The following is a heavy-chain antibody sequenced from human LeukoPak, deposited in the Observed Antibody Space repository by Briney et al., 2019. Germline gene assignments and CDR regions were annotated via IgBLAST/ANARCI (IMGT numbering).Heavy chain of an antibody. D-gene: IGHD3-22*01. J-gene: IGHJ4*02. CDR2: MNPKSGNT. V-gene: IGHV1-8*01. CDR1: GYTFTRYD. Sequence: ASVKVSCKASGYTFTRYDINWVRQATGQGLEWMGWMNPKSGNTGHAQKLQGRVTMTTDTSTSTAYMELRSLRSDDTAVYYCARVWYDSSGPGDYWGQGTLVTVSS. CDR3: ARVWYDSSGPGDY.